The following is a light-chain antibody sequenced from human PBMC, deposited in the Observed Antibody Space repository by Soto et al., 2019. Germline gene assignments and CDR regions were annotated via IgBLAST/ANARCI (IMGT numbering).Light chain of an antibody. J-gene: IGKJ2*01. CDR2: GAS. Sequence: EIVMPQSPATLSVSPGERATLSCRASQSVSSNLAWYQQKPGQAPRLLIYGASTRATGIPARFSGSWSGTEFTITISSLQSEDFAVYYCQQYNNWPPYTFGQGTKLEIK. V-gene: IGKV3-15*01. CDR3: QQYNNWPPYT. CDR1: QSVSSN.